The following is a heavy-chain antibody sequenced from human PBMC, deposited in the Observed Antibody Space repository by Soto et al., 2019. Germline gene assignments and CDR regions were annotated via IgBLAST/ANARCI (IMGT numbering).Heavy chain of an antibody. V-gene: IGHV1-69*13. CDR3: ATRGGSGSHYYYYGMDV. Sequence: GASVKVSCKASGGTFSSYAISWVRQAPGQGLEWMGGIIPIFGTANYAQKFQGRVTITADESTSTVYMELSSLRSEDTAVYYCATRGGSGSHYYYYGMDVWGQGTTVTVS. CDR1: GGTFSSYA. D-gene: IGHD3-10*01. CDR2: IIPIFGTA. J-gene: IGHJ6*02.